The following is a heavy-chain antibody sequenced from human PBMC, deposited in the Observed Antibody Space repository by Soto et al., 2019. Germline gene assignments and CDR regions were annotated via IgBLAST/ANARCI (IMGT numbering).Heavy chain of an antibody. J-gene: IGHJ1*01. CDR1: GFTFSSYA. CDR3: AKDFSLPRTAIVVVPAALRRKYFQH. V-gene: IGHV3-23*01. D-gene: IGHD2-2*01. Sequence: EVQLLESGGGLVQPGGSLRLSCAASGFTFSSYAMSWVRQAPGKGLEWVSAISGSGGSTYYADSVKGRFTISRDNSKNTLYLQMNSLRAEDTAVYYCAKDFSLPRTAIVVVPAALRRKYFQHWGHGTLVTVSP. CDR2: ISGSGGST.